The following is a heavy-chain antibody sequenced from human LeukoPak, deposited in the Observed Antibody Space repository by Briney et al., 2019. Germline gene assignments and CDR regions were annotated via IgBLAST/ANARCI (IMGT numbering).Heavy chain of an antibody. CDR1: GFTFSSYA. Sequence: GGSLRLSCAASGFTFSSYAMSWVRQAPGKGLEWVSAISGSGGSTYYADSVKGRFTISRDNSKNTLYLQMNSLRAEDTAVYYCARDQDIVVVPAADVWFDPWGQGTLVTVSS. CDR3: ARDQDIVVVPAADVWFDP. CDR2: ISGSGGST. D-gene: IGHD2-2*01. J-gene: IGHJ5*02. V-gene: IGHV3-23*01.